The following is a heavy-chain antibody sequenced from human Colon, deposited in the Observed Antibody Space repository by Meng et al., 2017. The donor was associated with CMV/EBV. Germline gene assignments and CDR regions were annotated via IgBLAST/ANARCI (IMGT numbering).Heavy chain of an antibody. J-gene: IGHJ4*02. D-gene: IGHD3-16*01. V-gene: IGHV3-53*01. CDR3: ARRGTGGRSFDY. Sequence: GGSLRLSCAASEFTVSSSYMSWVRRAPGKGLEWVSGIYSGDSRQYADSVKGRFAISRDNSENSLYLHMNSLRANDTAVYYCARRGTGGRSFDYWGQGTLVTVSS. CDR2: IYSGDSR. CDR1: EFTVSSSY.